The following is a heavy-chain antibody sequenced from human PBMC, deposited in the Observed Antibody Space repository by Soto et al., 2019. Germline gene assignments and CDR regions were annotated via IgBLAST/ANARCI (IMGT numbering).Heavy chain of an antibody. J-gene: IGHJ4*02. CDR2: ISYSGTT. Sequence: SETLSLTCTVSGGSISSGNYYWSWIRQPPGKGLEWIGFISYSGTTHYSASLRSRVSISVDTSKNQFSLDLSSVTAADTAVYYCARGRNDALDYWGQGTLVTVSS. D-gene: IGHD1-1*01. CDR3: ARGRNDALDY. V-gene: IGHV4-30-4*01. CDR1: GGSISSGNYY.